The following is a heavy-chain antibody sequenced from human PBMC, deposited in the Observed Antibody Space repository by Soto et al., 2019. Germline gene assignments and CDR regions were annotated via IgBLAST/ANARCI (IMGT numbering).Heavy chain of an antibody. V-gene: IGHV4-30-4*01. CDR2: MYYSGST. D-gene: IGHD3-22*01. J-gene: IGHJ4*02. Sequence: SETLSLTCTVSGGSISSGDYYWSWIRQPPGKGLEGIGYMYYSGSTYYNPSLKSRVIISVDTSKNQFSLKLSSVTAADTVVYYYTRASNGYFDYWGQGTLVTVPQ. CDR1: GGSISSGDYY. CDR3: TRASNGYFDY.